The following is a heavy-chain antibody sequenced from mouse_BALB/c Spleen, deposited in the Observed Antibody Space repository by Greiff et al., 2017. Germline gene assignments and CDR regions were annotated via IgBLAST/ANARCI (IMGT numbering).Heavy chain of an antibody. V-gene: IGHV5-17*02. D-gene: IGHD2-3*01. CDR2: ISSGSSTI. Sequence: EVNLVESGGGLVQPGGSRKLSCAASGFTFSSFGMHWVRQAPEKGLEWVAYISSGSSTIYYADTVKGRVTISRDNPKNTMFLQMTSLRSADTAMYYCARWLLHYYAMDYWGQGTSVTVSS. J-gene: IGHJ4*01. CDR3: ARWLLHYYAMDY. CDR1: GFTFSSFG.